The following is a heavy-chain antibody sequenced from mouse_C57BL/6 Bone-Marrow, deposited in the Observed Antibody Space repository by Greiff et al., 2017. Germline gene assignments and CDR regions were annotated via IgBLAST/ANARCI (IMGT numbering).Heavy chain of an antibody. CDR3: ARTYYSNYRYFDV. CDR1: GYTFTSYW. CDR2: IDPSDSYT. J-gene: IGHJ1*03. V-gene: IGHV1-69*01. D-gene: IGHD2-5*01. Sequence: VQLQQPGAELVMPGASVKLSCKASGYTFTSYWMHWVKQRPGQGLEWIGEIDPSDSYTNYNQKFKGKSTVTVDKSSSTAYMQLSSLTSEDSAVYYCARTYYSNYRYFDVWGTGTTVTVSS.